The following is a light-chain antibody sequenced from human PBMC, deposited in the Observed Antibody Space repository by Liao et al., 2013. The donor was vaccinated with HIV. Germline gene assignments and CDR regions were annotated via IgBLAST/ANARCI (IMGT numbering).Light chain of an antibody. J-gene: IGLJ3*02. CDR2: YDT. CDR1: NIGTKS. CDR3: QVWDSSSDHRV. Sequence: SYVLTQPPSVSVAPGKTARITCGGNNIGTKSVHWYQQKPGQAPVQVIYYDTDRPSGIPERFSGSNSGNTATLTISRVEAGDEADYYCQVWDSSSDHRVFGGGTKLTVL. V-gene: IGLV3-21*04.